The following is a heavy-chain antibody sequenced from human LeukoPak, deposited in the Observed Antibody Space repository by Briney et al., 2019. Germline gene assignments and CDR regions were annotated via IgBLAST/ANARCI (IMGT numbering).Heavy chain of an antibody. CDR3: ARHAWVGRTGFDY. V-gene: IGHV4-39*01. D-gene: IGHD2-8*02. J-gene: IGHJ4*02. Sequence: SETLSLTCIVSGGSITSRSFYWGWIRQPPGKGLEWIGSIYYSGTTHYNPSLKSRATLSVDTSKNQFSLNLSSVTAPDTAAYYCARHAWVGRTGFDYWGRGTLVTVSS. CDR2: IYYSGTT. CDR1: GGSITSRSFY.